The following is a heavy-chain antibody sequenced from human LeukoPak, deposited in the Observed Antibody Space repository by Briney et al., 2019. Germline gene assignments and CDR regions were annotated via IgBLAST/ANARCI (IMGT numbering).Heavy chain of an antibody. CDR1: GGSISSYY. CDR3: ARVGKVRGVITKRGFFDY. D-gene: IGHD3-10*01. Sequence: SSETLSLTCTVSGGSISSYYWSWIRQPPGKGLEWIGYIYYSGSTNYNSSLKSRVTISVDTSKNQFSLKLSSVTAADTAVYYCARVGKVRGVITKRGFFDYWGQGTLVTVSS. CDR2: IYYSGST. V-gene: IGHV4-59*01. J-gene: IGHJ4*02.